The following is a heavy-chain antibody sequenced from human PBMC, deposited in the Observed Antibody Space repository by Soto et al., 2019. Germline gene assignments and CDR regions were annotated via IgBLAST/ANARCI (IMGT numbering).Heavy chain of an antibody. J-gene: IGHJ4*02. V-gene: IGHV1-46*01. D-gene: IGHD5-12*01. Sequence: ASVKVSCKASGYTFSSYYMHWVRQAPGQGLEGMGVINPSCDSTNYAQKFQGRVTMTRDTSTSTVYLEVTSLRSEDTAVYYCARVGSQMIVAATDSFDYWGQGTMVTVSS. CDR1: GYTFSSYY. CDR3: ARVGSQMIVAATDSFDY. CDR2: INPSCDST.